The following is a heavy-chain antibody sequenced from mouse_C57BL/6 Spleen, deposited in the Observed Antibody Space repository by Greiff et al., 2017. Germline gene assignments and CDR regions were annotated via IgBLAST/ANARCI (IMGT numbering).Heavy chain of an antibody. CDR2: IHPNSGST. V-gene: IGHV1-64*01. Sequence: QVQLQQPGAELVKPGASVKLSCKASGYTFTGYWMDWVKQRPGQGLEWIGMIHPNSGSTNYNEKFKSKATLTVDKSSSTAYMQLISLTTEDSAVYYCARENGNYVLDYWGQGTSVTVSS. D-gene: IGHD2-1*01. CDR1: GYTFTGYW. CDR3: ARENGNYVLDY. J-gene: IGHJ4*01.